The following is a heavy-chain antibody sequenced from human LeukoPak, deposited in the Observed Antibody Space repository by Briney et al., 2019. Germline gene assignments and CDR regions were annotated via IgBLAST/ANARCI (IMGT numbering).Heavy chain of an antibody. Sequence: GGSLRLSCVASGFTFSNYAIIWVRQAPGKGLEWVSGISWSGASTDYADSVKGRFTISRDNSGNTLYLQMNSLRAEDTAVYYCAKNLLAYPGYFYYYMDVWGKGTTVIVSS. D-gene: IGHD2-21*01. J-gene: IGHJ6*03. CDR1: GFTFSNYA. CDR3: AKNLLAYPGYFYYYMDV. V-gene: IGHV3-23*01. CDR2: ISWSGAST.